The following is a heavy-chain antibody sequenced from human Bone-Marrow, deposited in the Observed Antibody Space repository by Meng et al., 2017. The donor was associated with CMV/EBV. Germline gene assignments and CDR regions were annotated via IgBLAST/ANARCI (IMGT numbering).Heavy chain of an antibody. CDR1: GFTFSSYA. J-gene: IGHJ4*02. Sequence: LSLTCAASGFTFSSYAMHWVRQAPGKGLEWVAVISYDGSNKYYADSVKGRFTISRDNSKNTLYLQMNSLRAEDTAVYYCARGYCSSTSCHDLYYFDYWGQGTLVTVDS. CDR2: ISYDGSNK. CDR3: ARGYCSSTSCHDLYYFDY. V-gene: IGHV3-30*04. D-gene: IGHD2-2*01.